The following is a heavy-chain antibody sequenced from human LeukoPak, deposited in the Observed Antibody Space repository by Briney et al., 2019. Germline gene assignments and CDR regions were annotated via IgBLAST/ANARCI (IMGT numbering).Heavy chain of an antibody. V-gene: IGHV3-66*01. D-gene: IGHD6-13*01. CDR2: IYSGGST. J-gene: IGHJ3*02. CDR1: GFTVSSNY. Sequence: GGSLRLSCAASGFTVSSNYMSWVRQAPGKGLEWVSVIYSGGSTYYADSVKGRFTISRDNSKNTLYLQMNSLRAEDTAVYYCASSIAAAGIGAAFDIWGQGTMVTVSS. CDR3: ASSIAAAGIGAAFDI.